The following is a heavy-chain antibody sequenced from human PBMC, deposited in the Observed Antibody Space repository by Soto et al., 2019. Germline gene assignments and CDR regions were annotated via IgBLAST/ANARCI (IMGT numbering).Heavy chain of an antibody. CDR1: GFTFSSYG. CDR2: IWYDGSNK. Sequence: LRLSCAASGFTFSSYGMHWVRQAPGKGLEWVAVIWYDGSNKYYADSVKGRFTISRDNSKNTLYLQMNSLRAEDTAVYYCAKDLGGDYHRLDYWGQGTLVTVSS. CDR3: AKDLGGDYHRLDY. J-gene: IGHJ4*02. D-gene: IGHD4-17*01. V-gene: IGHV3-33*06.